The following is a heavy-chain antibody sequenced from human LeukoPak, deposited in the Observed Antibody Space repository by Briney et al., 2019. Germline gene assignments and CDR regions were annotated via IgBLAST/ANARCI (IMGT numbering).Heavy chain of an antibody. J-gene: IGHJ4*02. Sequence: GGSLRLSCAVSGFTFSDYYMSWIRQAPGKGLEWVSYISSGGSTISHADSVKGRFTISRDNAENSLYLQMNSLRAEDTAVYYCARWAAAGRCFDYWGQGTLVTVSS. CDR1: GFTFSDYY. CDR3: ARWAAAGRCFDY. D-gene: IGHD6-13*01. CDR2: ISSGGSTI. V-gene: IGHV3-11*01.